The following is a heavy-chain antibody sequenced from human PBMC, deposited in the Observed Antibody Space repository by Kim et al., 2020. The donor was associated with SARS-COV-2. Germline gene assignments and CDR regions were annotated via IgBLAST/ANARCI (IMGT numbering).Heavy chain of an antibody. CDR1: GFTFSSYA. D-gene: IGHD3-3*01. V-gene: IGHV3-30*04. CDR2: ISYDGSNK. J-gene: IGHJ3*02. Sequence: GGSLRLSCAASGFTFSSYAMHWVRQAPGKGLEWVAVISYDGSNKYYADSVKGRFTISRDNSKNTLYLQMNSLRAEDTAVYYCARDLEDDSDAFDIWGQGTMVTVSS. CDR3: ARDLEDDSDAFDI.